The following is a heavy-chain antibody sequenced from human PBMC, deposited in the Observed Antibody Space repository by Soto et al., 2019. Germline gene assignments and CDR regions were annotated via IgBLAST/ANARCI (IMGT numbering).Heavy chain of an antibody. Sequence: QVQLVQSGAEVKKPGASVKFSCKASGYTFTDYGVSWVRQAPGQGLEWMGWIKTYSGQTNYAEKVQGRVFMPTDTSTATGYMELRSLNSDNTAVYYCARDQYAVGGHSWALGTLITVSS. J-gene: IGHJ4*02. CDR1: GYTFTDYG. CDR2: IKTYSGQT. CDR3: ARDQYAVGGHS. D-gene: IGHD1-26*01. V-gene: IGHV1-18*01.